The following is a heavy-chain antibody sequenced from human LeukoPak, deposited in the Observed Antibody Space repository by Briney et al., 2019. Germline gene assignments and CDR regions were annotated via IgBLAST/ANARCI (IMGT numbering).Heavy chain of an antibody. CDR3: ATAPILRGEGGEHYKYGMDV. CDR2: IYHNGTP. Sequence: SETLSLTCAVSVGSINRGNWWSWVRQSPGKGLEWIGEIYHNGTPNYNPSLKRRVTISADTFKNHFSLKMPSVTAADTAVYYCATAPILRGEGGEHYKYGMDVWGQGTTVIVSS. D-gene: IGHD2-2*02. J-gene: IGHJ6*02. V-gene: IGHV4-4*02. CDR1: VGSINRGNW.